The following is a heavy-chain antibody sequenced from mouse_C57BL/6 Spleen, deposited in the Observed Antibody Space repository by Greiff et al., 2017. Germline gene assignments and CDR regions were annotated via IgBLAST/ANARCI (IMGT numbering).Heavy chain of an antibody. CDR1: GYAFSSSW. D-gene: IGHD1-1*01. CDR2: IYPGDGDT. Sequence: VKLVESGPELVKPGASVKISCKASGYAFSSSWMNWVKQRPGKGLEWIGRIYPGDGDTNYNGKFKGKATLTADKSSSTAYMQLSSLTSEDSAVYFCAPTVVAKRDWYFDVWGTGTTVTVSS. V-gene: IGHV1-82*01. CDR3: APTVVAKRDWYFDV. J-gene: IGHJ1*03.